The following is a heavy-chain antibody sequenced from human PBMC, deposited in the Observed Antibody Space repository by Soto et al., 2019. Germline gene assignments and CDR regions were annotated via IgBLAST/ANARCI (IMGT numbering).Heavy chain of an antibody. Sequence: GGSLRLSCAASGFTFDDYAMHWVRQAPGKGLEWVSGISWNSGSIGYADSVKGRFTISRDNAKNSLYLQMNSLRAEDTALYYCAKDIGEDIVVVVAGFDYWGQGTLVTVSS. CDR2: ISWNSGSI. CDR1: GFTFDDYA. V-gene: IGHV3-9*01. D-gene: IGHD2-15*01. J-gene: IGHJ4*02. CDR3: AKDIGEDIVVVVAGFDY.